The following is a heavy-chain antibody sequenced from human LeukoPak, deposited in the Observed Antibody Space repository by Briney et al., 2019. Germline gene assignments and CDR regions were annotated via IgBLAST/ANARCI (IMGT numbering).Heavy chain of an antibody. CDR1: GFTFSSYS. Sequence: GGSLRLSCAASGFTFSSYSMNWVRQAPGKGLEWVSSISSSSSYIYYADSVKGRFTISRDNAKNSLYLQMNSLRAEDTAVYYCARDRGVSYYYDSSGYHCFDYWGQGTLVTVSS. V-gene: IGHV3-21*01. D-gene: IGHD3-22*01. CDR3: ARDRGVSYYYDSSGYHCFDY. J-gene: IGHJ4*02. CDR2: ISSSSSYI.